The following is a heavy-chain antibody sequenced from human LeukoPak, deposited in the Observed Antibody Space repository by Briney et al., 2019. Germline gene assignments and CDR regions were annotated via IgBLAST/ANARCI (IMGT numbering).Heavy chain of an antibody. Sequence: GGSLRLSCAASGFTFSSYAMTWVRQAPGRGLEWVSSINNSGTDTYYEDSVKGRFTISRDNSKNTLFLHINSLSAEDTAVYYCAAAVNTGRAEHYWGQGTLVTVSS. CDR3: AAAVNTGRAEHY. J-gene: IGHJ4*02. CDR1: GFTFSSYA. V-gene: IGHV3-23*01. D-gene: IGHD4-17*01. CDR2: INNSGTDT.